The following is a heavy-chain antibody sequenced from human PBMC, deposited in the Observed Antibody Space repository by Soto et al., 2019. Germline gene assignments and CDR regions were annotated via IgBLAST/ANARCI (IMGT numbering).Heavy chain of an antibody. CDR2: INHRGST. V-gene: IGHV4-34*01. D-gene: IGHD3-3*01. Sequence: PSETLSLTCAAYGGSFSGYYWSWIRQPPGKGLEWIGEINHRGSTNHNPSLKSRVTISVDRSKNQFSLKLSSVTAADTAVYYCARLYDFWSGYYLKDFDYWGQGILVTVSS. CDR1: GGSFSGYY. CDR3: ARLYDFWSGYYLKDFDY. J-gene: IGHJ4*02.